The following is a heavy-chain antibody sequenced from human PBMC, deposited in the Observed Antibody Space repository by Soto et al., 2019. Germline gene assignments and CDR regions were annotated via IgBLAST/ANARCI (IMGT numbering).Heavy chain of an antibody. V-gene: IGHV3-7*03. D-gene: IGHD3-22*01. CDR1: VFTFSDYW. J-gene: IGHJ4*02. Sequence: PGWSLRLSCAASVFTFSDYWMSWVRQAPGKGLEWVANIKQDGSEKYYVDSVKGRFTISRDNAKNSLFLQMNSLRAEDTAVYYCARDSVRGYYDSSGYFTAVDYWGQGTLVTVSS. CDR3: ARDSVRGYYDSSGYFTAVDY. CDR2: IKQDGSEK.